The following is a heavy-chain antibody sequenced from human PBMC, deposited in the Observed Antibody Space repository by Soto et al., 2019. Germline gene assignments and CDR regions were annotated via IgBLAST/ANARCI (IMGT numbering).Heavy chain of an antibody. CDR3: ARHYPIGNNWNYFDY. CDR1: GGNIISYY. CDR2: ISYSGST. V-gene: IGHV4-59*08. Sequence: SETMCLTCTVAGGNIISYYWGWISQPPGKGLEWIGHISYSGSTNYNPSLESRITVSVDTSNNQFSLKVNSVTAADTALYYCARHYPIGNNWNYFDYWGQGTLVTVSS. J-gene: IGHJ4*02. D-gene: IGHD1-1*01.